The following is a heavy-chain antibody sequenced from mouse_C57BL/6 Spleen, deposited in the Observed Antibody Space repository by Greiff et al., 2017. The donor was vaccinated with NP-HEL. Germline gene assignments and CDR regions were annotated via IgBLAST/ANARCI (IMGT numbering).Heavy chain of an antibody. J-gene: IGHJ1*03. V-gene: IGHV1-80*01. Sequence: QVQLQQSGAELVKPGASVKISCKASGYAFSSYWMNWVKQRPGKGLEWIGQIYPGDGDTNYNGKFKGKATLTADKSSSTAYMQLSSLTSEDSAVYFCARGYGNYVDWYFDVWGTGTTVTVSS. CDR2: IYPGDGDT. CDR1: GYAFSSYW. D-gene: IGHD2-1*01. CDR3: ARGYGNYVDWYFDV.